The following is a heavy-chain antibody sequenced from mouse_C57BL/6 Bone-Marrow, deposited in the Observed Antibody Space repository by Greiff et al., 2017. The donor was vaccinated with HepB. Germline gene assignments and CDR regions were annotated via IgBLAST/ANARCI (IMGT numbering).Heavy chain of an antibody. Sequence: QVQLQQPGAELVKPGASVKLSCKASGYTFTSYWMHWVKQRPGQGLEWIGMIHPNSGSTNYNEKFKSKATLTVDQSSSTAYMQLSSLTSEDSAVYYCARTFYDYDAMDYWGQGTSVTVSS. CDR1: GYTFTSYW. CDR2: IHPNSGST. J-gene: IGHJ4*01. D-gene: IGHD2-10*01. CDR3: ARTFYDYDAMDY. V-gene: IGHV1-64*01.